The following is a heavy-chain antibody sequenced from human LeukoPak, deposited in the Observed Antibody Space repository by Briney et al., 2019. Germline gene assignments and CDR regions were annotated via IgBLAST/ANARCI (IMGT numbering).Heavy chain of an antibody. V-gene: IGHV3-7*01. Sequence: PGGSLRLSCAASGFTFSSYWMSWARQAPGKGLERVANIKQDGSEKYYVDSVKGRFTISRDNAKNSLYLQMNSLRGEDTAVYFCARGMRGRGWYEYQDYWGQGTLVTVSS. CDR1: GFTFSSYW. J-gene: IGHJ4*02. D-gene: IGHD6-19*01. CDR2: IKQDGSEK. CDR3: ARGMRGRGWYEYQDY.